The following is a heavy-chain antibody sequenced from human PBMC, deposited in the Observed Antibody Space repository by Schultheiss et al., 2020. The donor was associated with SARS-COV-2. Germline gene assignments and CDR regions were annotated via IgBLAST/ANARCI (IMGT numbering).Heavy chain of an antibody. CDR2: IYYSGST. CDR3: ARDIAVAGYYYYGMDV. Sequence: SETLSLTCTVSGGSISSYYWSWIRQPPGKGLEWIGYIYYSGSTNYNPSLKSRVTISLDTSKNQFSLTLSSVTTADTALYYCARDIAVAGYYYYGMDVWGQGTTVTVSS. J-gene: IGHJ6*02. CDR1: GGSISSYY. D-gene: IGHD6-19*01. V-gene: IGHV4-59*01.